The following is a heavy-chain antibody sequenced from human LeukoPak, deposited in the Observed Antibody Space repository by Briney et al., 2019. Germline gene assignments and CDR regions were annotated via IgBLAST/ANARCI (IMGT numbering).Heavy chain of an antibody. CDR3: ATFWGSLESDYLRDAMDV. Sequence: GGSLRLSCAASGFTFSSYWMHWVRQAPGKGLVWVSRINSDGSSTSYADSVKGRFTISRDNAKNTLYLQMNSLRAEDTAVYYCATFWGSLESDYLRDAMDVWGQGTTVTASS. CDR2: INSDGSST. CDR1: GFTFSSYW. V-gene: IGHV3-74*01. D-gene: IGHD4-17*01. J-gene: IGHJ6*02.